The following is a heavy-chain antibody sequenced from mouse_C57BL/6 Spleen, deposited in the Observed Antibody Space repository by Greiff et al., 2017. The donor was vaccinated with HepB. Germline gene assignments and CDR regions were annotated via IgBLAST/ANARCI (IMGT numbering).Heavy chain of an antibody. CDR1: GFNIKDDY. CDR3: TTKLTGTGYFDV. Sequence: EVQVVESGAELVRPGASVKLSCTASGFNIKDDYMHWVKQRPEQGLEWIGWIDPENGDTEYASKFQGKATITADTSSNTAYLQLSSLTSEDTAVYYCTTKLTGTGYFDVWGTGTTVTVSS. V-gene: IGHV14-4*01. CDR2: IDPENGDT. D-gene: IGHD4-1*01. J-gene: IGHJ1*03.